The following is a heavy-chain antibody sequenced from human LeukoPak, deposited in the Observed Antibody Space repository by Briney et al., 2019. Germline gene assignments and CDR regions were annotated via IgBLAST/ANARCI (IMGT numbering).Heavy chain of an antibody. Sequence: SETLSLTCTVSGGSISNYYWSWIRQPPGKGLEWIGYIFYSGSTNYNPSLKSRVTMSLDTSKSHFSPKLSSVTAADTAVYYCARGASPDFWGQGTLVTVSS. V-gene: IGHV4-59*01. CDR3: ARGASPDF. J-gene: IGHJ4*02. CDR2: IFYSGST. CDR1: GGSISNYY.